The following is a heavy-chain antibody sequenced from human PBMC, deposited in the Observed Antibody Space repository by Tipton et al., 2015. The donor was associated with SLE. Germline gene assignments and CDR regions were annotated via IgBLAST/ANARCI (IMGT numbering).Heavy chain of an antibody. Sequence: SLRLSCAASGFTVSSNYMSWVRQGPGEGLEWGSVIFSGGSTYYADPVKGRFTISRDNSKNTLYLQMNSLRAEDTAVYYCARERIGSFDYWGQGTLVTVSS. J-gene: IGHJ4*02. V-gene: IGHV3-53*01. D-gene: IGHD2-15*01. CDR1: GFTVSSNY. CDR2: IFSGGST. CDR3: ARERIGSFDY.